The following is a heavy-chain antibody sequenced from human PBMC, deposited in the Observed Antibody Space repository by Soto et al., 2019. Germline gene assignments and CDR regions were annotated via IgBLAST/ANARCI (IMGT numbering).Heavy chain of an antibody. D-gene: IGHD6-13*01. CDR2: IYQTGST. V-gene: IGHV4-30-2*01. J-gene: IGHJ4*02. Sequence: QLQLQESGSGLVKPSQTLSLTCAVSGGSISSGGYSWSWIRQPPGKGLEWIGYIYQTGSTYYNPSLKSRVTMAVDRSKNQFSLKLSSVTAADTAVYYCASSHAGAHITAAVHWGQGTLVTVSS. CDR1: GGSISSGGYS. CDR3: ASSHAGAHITAAVH.